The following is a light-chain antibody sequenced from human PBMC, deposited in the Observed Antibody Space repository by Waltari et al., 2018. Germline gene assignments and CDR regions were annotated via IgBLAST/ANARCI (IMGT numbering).Light chain of an antibody. CDR1: QSVSSN. J-gene: IGKJ1*01. V-gene: IGKV3-15*01. Sequence: EIVMTPSLATLSVSPGERATLSCRASQSVSSNLAWYQQKPGQAPRLLIYGASTRATGIPARFSGSGSGTEFTLTISSLQSEDFAVYYCQQYNNLWTFGQGTKVEIK. CDR2: GAS. CDR3: QQYNNLWT.